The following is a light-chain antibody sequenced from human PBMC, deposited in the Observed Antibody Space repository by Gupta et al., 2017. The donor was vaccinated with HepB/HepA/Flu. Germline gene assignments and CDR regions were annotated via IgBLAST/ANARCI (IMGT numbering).Light chain of an antibody. Sequence: QSVLTQPPSVSGAPGQRVTISCTGSSSNIGAGPAVHCYQQLPGTAPNLLIYDNNNRHSGAPDRFSGSNSGTSAALTITRLQAEEEADYYYQSYDNSRSGLYIFGTGTKITVL. J-gene: IGLJ1*01. CDR3: QSYDNSRSGLYI. CDR2: DNN. V-gene: IGLV1-40*01. CDR1: SSNIGAGPA.